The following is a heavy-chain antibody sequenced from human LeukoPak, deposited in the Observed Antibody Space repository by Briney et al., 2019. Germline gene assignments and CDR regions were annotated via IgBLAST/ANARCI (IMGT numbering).Heavy chain of an antibody. D-gene: IGHD4-17*01. CDR3: ATPGDYGDSSFDY. J-gene: IGHJ4*02. Sequence: SETLSLTCTVSGGSISSYYWSWIRQPPGKGLEWIGYIYYSGSTNYNPSLKSRVTISVDTSKNQFSLKLSSVTAADTAVYYCATPGDYGDSSFDYWGQGTLVTVSS. CDR2: IYYSGST. CDR1: GGSISSYY. V-gene: IGHV4-59*12.